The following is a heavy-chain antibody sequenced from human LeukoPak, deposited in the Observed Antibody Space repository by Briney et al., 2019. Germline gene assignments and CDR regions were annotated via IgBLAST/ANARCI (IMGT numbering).Heavy chain of an antibody. CDR2: ISGSGGST. CDR1: GFTFSSYN. CDR3: AKDDYGDYLHNY. D-gene: IGHD4-17*01. Sequence: AGGSLRLSCAASGFTFSSYNMNWVRQAPGKGLEWVSAISGSGGSTYYADSVKGRFTISRDNSKNTLYLQMNSLRAEDTAVYYCAKDDYGDYLHNYWGQGTLVTVSS. V-gene: IGHV3-23*01. J-gene: IGHJ4*02.